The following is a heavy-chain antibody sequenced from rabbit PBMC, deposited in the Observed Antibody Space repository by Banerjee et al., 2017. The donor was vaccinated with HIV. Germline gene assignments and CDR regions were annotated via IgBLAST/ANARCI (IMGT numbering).Heavy chain of an antibody. CDR3: ARGSATMTMVITGYYLSL. D-gene: IGHD2-1*01. V-gene: IGHV1S45*01. CDR2: INAVTGKA. Sequence: QEQLVESGGGLVKPEGSLKLSCTASGFSYSDKAVMCWVRQAPGKGLEWIACINAVTGKALYASWAKGRYTFSKTSSTTVTLEMTSLTAADTATYFCARGSATMTMVITGYYLSLWGQGTLVTVS. J-gene: IGHJ3*01. CDR1: GFSYSDKAV.